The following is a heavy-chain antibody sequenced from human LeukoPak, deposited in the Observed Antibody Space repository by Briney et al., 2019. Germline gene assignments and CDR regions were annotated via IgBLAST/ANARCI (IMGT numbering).Heavy chain of an antibody. Sequence: PGGSLRLSCAASGFTFSSYSMNWVRQAPGKGLEWVSSISSSSSYIYYVDSVKGRFTISRDNAKNSLYLQMNSLRAEDTAVYYCARVQRIELLWFGDPSGIGGSGYWGQGTLVTVSS. CDR1: GFTFSSYS. CDR2: ISSSSSYI. J-gene: IGHJ4*02. CDR3: ARVQRIELLWFGDPSGIGGSGY. V-gene: IGHV3-21*01. D-gene: IGHD3-10*01.